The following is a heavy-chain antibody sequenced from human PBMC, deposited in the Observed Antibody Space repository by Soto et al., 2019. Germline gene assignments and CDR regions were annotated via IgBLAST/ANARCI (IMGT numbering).Heavy chain of an antibody. CDR2: IYYSGTT. D-gene: IGHD5-18*01. CDR3: ARLTGYTYATEGY. V-gene: IGHV4-39*01. Sequence: SETLPLTCTVSGDSINSISSSSYYWGWIRQPPGKGLEWIGNIYYSGTTYYNPSLKSRVTISVDTSKNQFSLKLSSVTAADTAVYYCARLTGYTYATEGYWGQGTLVTVSS. J-gene: IGHJ4*02. CDR1: GDSINSISSSSYY.